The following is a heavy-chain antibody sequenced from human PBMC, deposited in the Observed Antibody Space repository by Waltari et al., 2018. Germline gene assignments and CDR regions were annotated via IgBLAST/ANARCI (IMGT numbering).Heavy chain of an antibody. J-gene: IGHJ4*02. CDR1: GYTFTSYA. V-gene: IGHV1-3*01. CDR3: AIVSMVQGVISPGYFDY. CDR2: INAGNGNT. Sequence: QVQLVQSGAEVKKPGASVKVSCKASGYTFTSYAMHWVRQAPGQRLEWMGWINAGNGNTKYAQKCQGRVTITSDTSASTAYMELSRLRSEDTAVYYCAIVSMVQGVISPGYFDYWGQGTLVTVSS. D-gene: IGHD3-10*01.